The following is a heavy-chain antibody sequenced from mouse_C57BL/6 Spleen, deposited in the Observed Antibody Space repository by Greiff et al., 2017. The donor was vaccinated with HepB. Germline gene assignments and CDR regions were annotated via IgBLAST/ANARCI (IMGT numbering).Heavy chain of an antibody. CDR2: IYPGDGDT. V-gene: IGHV1-80*01. CDR3: ASSYYYGSNYAMDY. CDR1: GYAFSSYW. Sequence: QVHVKQSGAELVKPGASVKISCKASGYAFSSYWMNWVKQRPGKGLEWIGQIYPGDGDTNYNGKFKGKATLTADKSSSTAYMQLSSLTSEDSAVYFCASSYYYGSNYAMDYWGQGTSVTVSS. J-gene: IGHJ4*01. D-gene: IGHD1-1*01.